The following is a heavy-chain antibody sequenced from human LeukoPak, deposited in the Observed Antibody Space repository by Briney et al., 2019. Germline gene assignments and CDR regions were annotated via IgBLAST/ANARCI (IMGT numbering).Heavy chain of an antibody. J-gene: IGHJ4*02. V-gene: IGHV4-34*01. Sequence: SETLSLTCAVYSGSFSGYYWSWIRQPPGKGLEWIGEINHSGSTNYNPSLKSRVTISVDTSKNQFSLKLGSVTAADTAVYYCAMYIWFGELPLDYWGQGTLVTVSS. CDR2: INHSGST. CDR3: AMYIWFGELPLDY. D-gene: IGHD3-10*01. CDR1: SGSFSGYY.